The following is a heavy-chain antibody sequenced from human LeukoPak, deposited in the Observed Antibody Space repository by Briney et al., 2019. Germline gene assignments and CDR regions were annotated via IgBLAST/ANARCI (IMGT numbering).Heavy chain of an antibody. V-gene: IGHV4-59*01. CDR3: ARATPITMVRGVIDHFDY. D-gene: IGHD3-10*01. J-gene: IGHJ4*02. CDR2: IYYSGST. Sequence: SETLSLTCTVSGGSISSYYWSWIRQPPGKGLEWIGYIYYSGSTNYNPSLKSRVTISVDTSKNQFSLKLSSVTAADTAVYCCARATPITMVRGVIDHFDYWGQGTLVTVSS. CDR1: GGSISSYY.